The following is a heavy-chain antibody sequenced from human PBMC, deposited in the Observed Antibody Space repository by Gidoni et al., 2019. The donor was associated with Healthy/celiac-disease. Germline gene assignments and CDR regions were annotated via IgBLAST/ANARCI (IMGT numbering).Heavy chain of an antibody. D-gene: IGHD4-17*01. V-gene: IGHV3-23*01. CDR3: AKGSYGDYVDY. CDR2: ISGSGGST. Sequence: EVPLLESGGGLVRPGGSLRLSCAASGFPCRSYAMGWVRPGPGKGLAGVAAISGSGGSTYYADSGKGLFTISRDNSKNTLYLQMNSLRAEDKAVYYCAKGSYGDYVDYWGQGTLVTVSS. CDR1: GFPCRSYA. J-gene: IGHJ4*02.